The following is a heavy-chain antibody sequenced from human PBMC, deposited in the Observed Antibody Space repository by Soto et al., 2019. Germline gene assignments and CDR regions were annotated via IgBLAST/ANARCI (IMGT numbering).Heavy chain of an antibody. CDR2: IIPIFGTA. CDR3: ARDHYGDGHNAFDI. Sequence: SVKVSCKASGGTFSSYAISWVRQAPGQGLEWMGGIIPIFGTANYAQKFQGRVTITADESTSTAYMELSSLRSEDTAVYYCARDHYGDGHNAFDIWGQGTMVTVSS. V-gene: IGHV1-69*13. CDR1: GGTFSSYA. D-gene: IGHD4-17*01. J-gene: IGHJ3*02.